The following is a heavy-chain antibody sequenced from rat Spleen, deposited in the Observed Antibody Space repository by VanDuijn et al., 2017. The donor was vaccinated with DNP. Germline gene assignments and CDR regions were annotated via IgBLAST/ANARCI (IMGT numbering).Heavy chain of an antibody. CDR1: GFSLTSNG. CDR3: ARQGTGGNYWYFDF. CDR2: IWAGGST. V-gene: IGHV2-72*01. D-gene: IGHD5-1*01. J-gene: IGHJ1*01. Sequence: QVQLKESGPGLVQPSETLSLTCTVSGFSLTSNGVGWVRQPLGKGLVWMGTIWAGGSTNYNSAVQSRLSISRDTSKSQVFLKRNSLQPEDTGTYYCARQGTGGNYWYFDFWGPGTMVTVSS.